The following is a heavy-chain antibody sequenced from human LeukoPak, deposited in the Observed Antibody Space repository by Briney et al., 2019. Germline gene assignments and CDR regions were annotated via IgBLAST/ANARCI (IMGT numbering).Heavy chain of an antibody. CDR1: GGSFSGYY. D-gene: IGHD3-10*01. V-gene: IGHV4-34*01. Sequence: SETLSLTCAVYGGSFSGYYWSWIRQPPGKGLERIGEINHSGSTNYNPSLKSRVTISVDTSKNQFSLKLSSVTAADTAVYYCARGRGGGTFDYWGQGTLVTVSS. CDR2: INHSGST. J-gene: IGHJ4*02. CDR3: ARGRGGGTFDY.